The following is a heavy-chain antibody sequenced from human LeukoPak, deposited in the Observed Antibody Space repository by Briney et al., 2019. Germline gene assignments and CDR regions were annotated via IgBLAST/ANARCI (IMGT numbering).Heavy chain of an antibody. Sequence: PGRSLRLSCAASGFTFSSYGMHWVRQAPGKGLEWVAVIWYDGSNKYYADSVKGRFTISRDNSKNTLYLQMNSLRAEDTAVYYCAKDSSGWFDPWGQGTLVTVSS. J-gene: IGHJ5*02. V-gene: IGHV3-33*06. CDR1: GFTFSSYG. CDR2: IWYDGSNK. CDR3: AKDSSGWFDP.